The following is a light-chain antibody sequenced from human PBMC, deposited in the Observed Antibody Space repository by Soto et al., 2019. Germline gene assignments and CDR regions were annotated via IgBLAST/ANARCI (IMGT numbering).Light chain of an antibody. V-gene: IGLV2-14*01. CDR2: EVD. CDR1: SSDVGGYNF. Sequence: QSVLTQPASVSGSPGQSITISCTGTSSDVGGYNFVSWYQQYPGKAPKLIIYEVDSRPSGVSNRFSGSKSGNTASLTISGLRAEDEADYYCSSWTSRTTQVLGGGTKVPVL. J-gene: IGLJ3*02. CDR3: SSWTSRTTQV.